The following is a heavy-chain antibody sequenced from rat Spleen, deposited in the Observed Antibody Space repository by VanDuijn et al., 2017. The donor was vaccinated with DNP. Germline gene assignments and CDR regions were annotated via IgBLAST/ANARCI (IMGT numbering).Heavy chain of an antibody. J-gene: IGHJ3*01. D-gene: IGHD1-3*01. V-gene: IGHV5S11*01. CDR2: ISPGGDNT. CDR1: GFTFSNYY. Sequence: EVQLVESGGGLVQPGRSMKLSCAASGFTFSNYYLVWVRQAPTKGLEWVASISPGGDNTYYRDSVKGRFTISRDNAKSTLYLQMDSLRSEETATYYCASLFLPNWFAYWGQGTLVTVSS. CDR3: ASLFLPNWFAY.